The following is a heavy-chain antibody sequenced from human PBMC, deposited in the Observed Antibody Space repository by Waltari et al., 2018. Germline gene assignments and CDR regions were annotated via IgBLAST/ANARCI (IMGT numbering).Heavy chain of an antibody. Sequence: EVQLVESGGGLVQPGGSLRLACAASGFTILSFWMHWVRQRPAEGLVWVSSRNPDGSGTSYADSGRGRFTISRDNAKRTVELHMNSLTAEDTAVYFCARINRMRYWYFDVWGRGPMVTVSS. CDR2: RNPDGSGT. V-gene: IGHV3-74*01. CDR1: GFTILSFW. CDR3: ARINRMRYWYFDV. J-gene: IGHJ2*01.